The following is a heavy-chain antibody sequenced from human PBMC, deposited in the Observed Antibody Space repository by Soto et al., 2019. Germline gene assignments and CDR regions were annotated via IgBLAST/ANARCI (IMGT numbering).Heavy chain of an antibody. Sequence: EVQLVESGGGLVKPGGSLRLSCAASGFTFSSYSMNWVRQAPGKGLEWVSSISSSSYIYYADSVKGRFPITRDNANKSLYLQMNSLRAEDTSVYYCARIVAAAGSGFDYRGQGTLVTVSS. V-gene: IGHV3-21*01. D-gene: IGHD6-13*01. CDR1: GFTFSSYS. CDR2: ISSSSYI. CDR3: ARIVAAAGSGFDY. J-gene: IGHJ4*02.